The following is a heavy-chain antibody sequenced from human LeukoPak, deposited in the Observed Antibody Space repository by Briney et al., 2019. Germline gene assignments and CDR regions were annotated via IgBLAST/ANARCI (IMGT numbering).Heavy chain of an antibody. V-gene: IGHV1-69*04. Sequence: SVKVSCKASGGTFSSYAISSVRQSPGQGLEWMGRIIPILGIANYAQKFQGRVTITADKSTRTAYMELSSLRSEDTAVYYCARDREVVPAAFDYWGQGSLVIVSS. D-gene: IGHD2-2*01. CDR2: IIPILGIA. CDR3: ARDREVVPAAFDY. J-gene: IGHJ4*02. CDR1: GGTFSSYA.